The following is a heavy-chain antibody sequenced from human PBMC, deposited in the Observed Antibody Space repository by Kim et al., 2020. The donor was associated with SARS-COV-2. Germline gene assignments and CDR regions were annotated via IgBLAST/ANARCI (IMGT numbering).Heavy chain of an antibody. CDR3: ARASTMVRGVILRIDY. CDR2: INHSGST. CDR1: GGSFSGYY. J-gene: IGHJ4*01. Sequence: SETLSLTCAVYGGSFSGYYWSWIRQPPGKGLEWIGEINHSGSTNYNPSLKSRVTISVDTSKNQFSLKLSSVTAADTAVYYCARASTMVRGVILRIDYWG. V-gene: IGHV4-34*01. D-gene: IGHD3-10*01.